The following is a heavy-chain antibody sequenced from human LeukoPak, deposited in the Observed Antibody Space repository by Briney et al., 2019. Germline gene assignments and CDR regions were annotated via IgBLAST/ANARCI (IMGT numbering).Heavy chain of an antibody. V-gene: IGHV1-69*13. CDR2: IIPIFGTA. D-gene: IGHD6-19*01. CDR3: AITPGDSSGWYYFDY. CDR1: GGTFSSYA. J-gene: IGHJ4*02. Sequence: SVKVSCKASGGTFSSYAISWVRQAPGQGLEWMGGIIPIFGTANYAQKFQGRVTITADESTSTAYMELSSLRSEDTAVYYCAITPGDSSGWYYFDYWGQGTLVTVSS.